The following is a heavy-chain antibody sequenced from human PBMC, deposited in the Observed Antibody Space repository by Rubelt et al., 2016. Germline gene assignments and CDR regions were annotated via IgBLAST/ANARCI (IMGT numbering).Heavy chain of an antibody. CDR2: ISAYNGNT. J-gene: IGHJ5*02. V-gene: IGHV1-18*01. D-gene: IGHD1-1*01. Sequence: QVQLVQSGAEVKKPGASVKVSCKASGYTFTSYGISWVRQAPGQGLEWMGWISAYNGNTNYAQKLQGRGTMTTEPATGTAYMELGSLRSGDTAVYYCARVSGTTNNWFDPWGQGTLVTVSS. CDR1: GYTFTSYG. CDR3: ARVSGTTNNWFDP.